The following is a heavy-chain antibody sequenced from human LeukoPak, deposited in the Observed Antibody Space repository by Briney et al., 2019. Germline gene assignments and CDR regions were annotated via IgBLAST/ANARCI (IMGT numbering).Heavy chain of an antibody. Sequence: SETLSLTCTVSGGSISSSSYYWGWIRQPPGKGLEWIGSIYYSGSTYYNPSLKSRVTISVDTSKNQFSLKLSSVTAADTAVYCCARISGYGYNWFDPWGQGTLVTVSS. D-gene: IGHD5-12*01. J-gene: IGHJ5*02. CDR2: IYYSGST. V-gene: IGHV4-39*01. CDR1: GGSISSSSYY. CDR3: ARISGYGYNWFDP.